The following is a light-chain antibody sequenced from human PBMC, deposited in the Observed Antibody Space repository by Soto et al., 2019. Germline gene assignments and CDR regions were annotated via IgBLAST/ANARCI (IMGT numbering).Light chain of an antibody. CDR3: QQRYNWPPIT. V-gene: IGKV3-11*01. J-gene: IGKJ5*01. CDR1: QSVSSD. Sequence: EIVMTQSPATLSVSPGERATLSCRASQSVSSDLAWYQHKPGQAPRLLIYDASNRATGIPARFSGSGSGTDFTLTISSLEPEDFAVYYCQQRYNWPPITFGQGTRLEI. CDR2: DAS.